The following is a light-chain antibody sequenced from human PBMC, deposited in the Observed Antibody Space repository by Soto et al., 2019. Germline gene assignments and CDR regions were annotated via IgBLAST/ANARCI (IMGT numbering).Light chain of an antibody. J-gene: IGKJ4*01. CDR2: IAS. CDR3: QYLNSFPLT. Sequence: DIVMTQSPLSLPVTPGEPASISCRSSQSLLHSNGYNYLAWYQQKPGKAPKLLIYIASTLQGGVPSRFSGSGSGTDFSLTISSLQPEDVATYYCQYLNSFPLTFGGGTKVDIK. CDR1: QSLLHSNGYNY. V-gene: IGKV2-28*01.